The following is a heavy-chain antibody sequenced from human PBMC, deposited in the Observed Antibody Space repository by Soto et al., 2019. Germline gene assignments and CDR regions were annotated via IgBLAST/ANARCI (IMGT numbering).Heavy chain of an antibody. D-gene: IGHD3-10*01. Sequence: PGGSLRLSCAASGFTVSSNYMSWVRQAPGKGLEWVSVIYSGGSTYYADSVKGRLTISRDNSKNTLYLQMNSLRAEDTAVYYCARVRRWFGESDAFDIWGQGTMVTVSS. CDR3: ARVRRWFGESDAFDI. V-gene: IGHV3-66*01. CDR2: IYSGGST. CDR1: GFTVSSNY. J-gene: IGHJ3*02.